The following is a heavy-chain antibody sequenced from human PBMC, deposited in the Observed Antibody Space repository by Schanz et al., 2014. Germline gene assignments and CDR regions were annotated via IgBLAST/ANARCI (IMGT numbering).Heavy chain of an antibody. Sequence: VQLAESGGGLVQPGGSLRLSCTASGFTFSSYSMNWVRQAPGKGLEYVSAISHDGYSTYYADSVRGRFTISRDNSKNTLYLQMNSLRAEDTAVYYCANNWNLDYWGQGTLVTVSS. V-gene: IGHV3-64*04. CDR1: GFTFSSYS. CDR3: ANNWNLDY. CDR2: ISHDGYST. D-gene: IGHD1-20*01. J-gene: IGHJ4*02.